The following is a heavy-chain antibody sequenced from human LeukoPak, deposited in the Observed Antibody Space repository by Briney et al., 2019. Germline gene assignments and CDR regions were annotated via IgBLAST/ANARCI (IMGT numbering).Heavy chain of an antibody. J-gene: IGHJ5*02. D-gene: IGHD6-13*01. CDR1: GFTFDDYA. V-gene: IGHV3-9*01. CDR3: ARESGIAAALDL. Sequence: QTGGSLRLSCAASGFTFDDYAMHWVRQAPGKGLEWVSGISWNRGSIGYADSVKGRFTISRDNAKNSLYLQMNSLRAEDTAVYYCARESGIAAALDLWGQGTLVTVSS. CDR2: ISWNRGSI.